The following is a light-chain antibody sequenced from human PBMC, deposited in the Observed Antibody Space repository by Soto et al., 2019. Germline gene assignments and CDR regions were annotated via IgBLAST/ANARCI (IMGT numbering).Light chain of an antibody. V-gene: IGKV1-9*01. CDR1: QGINTD. J-gene: IGKJ4*01. Sequence: DVQLTQSPSFLSASVGDRATITCRASQGINTDLAWYQQKPGKAPDLLIYGASTLQGGVPSRFSGGGSGTEFTLTINTLQPGDFATYYCQQLNSYPQVTFGGGTKVEIK. CDR3: QQLNSYPQVT. CDR2: GAS.